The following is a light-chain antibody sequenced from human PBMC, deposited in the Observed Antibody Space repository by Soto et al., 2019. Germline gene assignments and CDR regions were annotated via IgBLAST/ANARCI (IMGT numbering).Light chain of an antibody. CDR3: SSFAGSNNFPYV. CDR1: SSDVGAYDY. Sequence: QSALIQPPSASGSPGQSVTISCTGTSSDVGAYDYVSWYQQHPGKAPKLMIYEINKRPSGVPDRFSGSKSGNTASLTVSGLQAEDEADYYCSSFAGSNNFPYVFGTGTKVTVL. J-gene: IGLJ1*01. V-gene: IGLV2-8*01. CDR2: EIN.